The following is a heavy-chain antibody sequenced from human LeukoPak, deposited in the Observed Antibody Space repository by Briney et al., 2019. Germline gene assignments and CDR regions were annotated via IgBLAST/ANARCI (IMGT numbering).Heavy chain of an antibody. CDR2: IKQDGSEK. CDR3: ARVSYVLRYFDWFPTEPLSWFDP. V-gene: IGHV3-7*01. J-gene: IGHJ5*02. D-gene: IGHD3-9*01. Sequence: GGSLRLSCAASGFTFSSYWMSWVRQAPGKGLEWVANIKQDGSEKYYVDSVKGRFTISRDNAKNSLYLQMNSLRAEDTAVYYCARVSYVLRYFDWFPTEPLSWFDPWGQGTLVTVSS. CDR1: GFTFSSYW.